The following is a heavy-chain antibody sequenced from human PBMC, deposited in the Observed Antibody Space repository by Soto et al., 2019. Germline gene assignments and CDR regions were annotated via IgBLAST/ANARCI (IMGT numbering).Heavy chain of an antibody. CDR1: GFTFSSYG. V-gene: IGHV3-30*18. CDR2: ISYDGSNK. D-gene: IGHD2-15*01. Sequence: GGSLRLSCAASGFTFSSYGMHWVRQAPGKGLEWVAVISYDGSNKYYADSVKGRFTISRDNSKNTLYLQMNSLRAEDTAVYYCAKDPKGYCSGGSCYWPGYWGQGTLVTVSS. CDR3: AKDPKGYCSGGSCYWPGY. J-gene: IGHJ4*02.